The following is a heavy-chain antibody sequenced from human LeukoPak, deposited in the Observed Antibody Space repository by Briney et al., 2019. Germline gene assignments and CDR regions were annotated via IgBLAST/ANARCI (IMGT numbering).Heavy chain of an antibody. D-gene: IGHD1-26*01. CDR2: IYSSGSS. Sequence: PSETLSLTCTVSGAPIRSYYWSWIRQPPGKGLEWIGYIYSSGSSNYNPSLRSRVTISLDTSKNQFSLKLNSVTAADTAVYYCARHPLLGSYWYFDLWGRGTLVTVYS. J-gene: IGHJ2*01. CDR3: ARHPLLGSYWYFDL. V-gene: IGHV4-4*09. CDR1: GAPIRSYY.